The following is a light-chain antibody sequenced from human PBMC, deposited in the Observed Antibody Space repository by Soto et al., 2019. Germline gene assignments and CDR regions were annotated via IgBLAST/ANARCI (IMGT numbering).Light chain of an antibody. CDR2: GAS. CDR3: HSYNSIPLT. J-gene: IGKJ1*01. Sequence: DIQMAQSPSSLSASIGDRVTITCRASQGISEYLAWYQQRPGNAPNLLIYGASILQSGVPSRFSGSGSGTHFTLTISSLQPEDVANYYCHSYNSIPLTFGQGTTVEIK. CDR1: QGISEY. V-gene: IGKV1-27*01.